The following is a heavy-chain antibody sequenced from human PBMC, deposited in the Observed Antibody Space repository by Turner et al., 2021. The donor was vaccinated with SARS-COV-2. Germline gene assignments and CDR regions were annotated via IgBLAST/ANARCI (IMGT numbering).Heavy chain of an antibody. CDR3: TKFGDCDFWSVYDRVDLSYMDV. V-gene: IGHV3-23*01. Sequence: EVQLLESGGGMVQPGGSLRLSCAASGFTFSSYAMCWVRQTPGKGLEWGSAISGGGGSTYYADSIKGRFTISRGNSKTTLYLKMTGLMAENTPVYYGTKFGDCDFWSVYDRVDLSYMDVWGKGTTVTVSS. D-gene: IGHD3-3*01. CDR2: ISGGGGST. CDR1: GFTFSSYA. J-gene: IGHJ6*03.